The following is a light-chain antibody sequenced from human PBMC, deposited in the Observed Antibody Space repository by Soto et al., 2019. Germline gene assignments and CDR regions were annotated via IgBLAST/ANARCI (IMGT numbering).Light chain of an antibody. V-gene: IGLV2-14*03. CDR2: DVS. Sequence: QSALTQPASVSGSPGQSITISCTGTSGDVAVYNDVSWYQQHPGKAPKLLIYDVSNRPSGVSDRFSGSRSGDTASLTISGVQAADAADDSCSSYATASPFFGGGTKLTVL. CDR1: SGDVAVYND. CDR3: SSYATASPF. J-gene: IGLJ2*01.